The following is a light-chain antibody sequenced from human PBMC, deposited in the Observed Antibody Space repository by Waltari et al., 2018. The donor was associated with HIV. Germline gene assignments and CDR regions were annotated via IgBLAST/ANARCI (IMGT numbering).Light chain of an antibody. Sequence: QSALTQPASVSGSPGQPITISCTGTSSDVGGYKYVSWYQQHPGKAPKLMIYDVSNRPSGVSNRFSGSKSGNTASLTISGLQAEDEADYYCSSYTSSSTYVFGTGTKVTVL. CDR3: SSYTSSSTYV. CDR2: DVS. V-gene: IGLV2-14*03. J-gene: IGLJ1*01. CDR1: SSDVGGYKY.